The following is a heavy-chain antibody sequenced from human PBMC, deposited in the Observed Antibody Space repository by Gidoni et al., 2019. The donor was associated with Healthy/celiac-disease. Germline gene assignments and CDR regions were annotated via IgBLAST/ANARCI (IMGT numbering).Heavy chain of an antibody. J-gene: IGHJ2*01. D-gene: IGHD6-19*01. CDR2: IYYSGST. V-gene: IGHV4-39*01. CDR3: AGGRSGSGWWYL. Sequence: QLQLQESGPGLVKHSETLSLSCTVSGGSIRSSSYYWGWIRQPPGKGLEWIGSIYYSGSTYYNPSLKSRVTISVDTSKNQFSLKLSSVTAADTAVYYCAGGRSGSGWWYLWGRGTLVTVSS. CDR1: GGSIRSSSYY.